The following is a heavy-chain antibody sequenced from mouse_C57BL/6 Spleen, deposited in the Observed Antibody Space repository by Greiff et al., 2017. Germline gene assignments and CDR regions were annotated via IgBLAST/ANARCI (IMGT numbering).Heavy chain of an antibody. Sequence: QVQLQQSGAELAQPGASVKLSCKASGYTFTSYWMHWVKQRPGQGLEWIGYLNPSSGYTKYNQKFKNKATLTADKASSTAYMQLSSLTYEDSAVYYCAIVETGPWFADWGQGTLGTVSA. CDR2: LNPSSGYT. D-gene: IGHD4-1*01. J-gene: IGHJ3*01. CDR3: AIVETGPWFAD. CDR1: GYTFTSYW. V-gene: IGHV1-7*01.